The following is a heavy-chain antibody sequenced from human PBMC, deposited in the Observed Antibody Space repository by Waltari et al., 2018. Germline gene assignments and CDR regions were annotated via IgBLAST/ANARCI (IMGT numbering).Heavy chain of an antibody. CDR2: ISGSSSTI. Sequence: EVQLVESGGGLVQPGGSLRLSCGFSGFTFSSYSMNWVRQAPGKGLEWVSYISGSSSTIYYADSVKGRFTISRDNAKNSMHLQMSSLRAEDTAVYYCATAARRRDVGDLSWGQGTLVTVSS. J-gene: IGHJ4*02. D-gene: IGHD3-16*02. CDR3: ATAARRRDVGDLS. V-gene: IGHV3-48*01. CDR1: GFTFSSYS.